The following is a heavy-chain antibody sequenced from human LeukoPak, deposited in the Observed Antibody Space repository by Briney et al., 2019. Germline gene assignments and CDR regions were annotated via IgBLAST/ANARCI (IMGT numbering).Heavy chain of an antibody. CDR2: ISSNGGST. CDR1: GFTFSSYG. D-gene: IGHD1-26*01. J-gene: IGHJ6*03. V-gene: IGHV3-64*01. CDR3: AREVEHYYYYYMDV. Sequence: GGSLRLSCAASGFTFSSYGMSWVRQAPGKGLEYVSAISSNGGSTYYANSVKGRFTISRDNSKNTLYLQMGSLRAEDMAVYYCAREVEHYYYYYMDVWGKGTTVTVSS.